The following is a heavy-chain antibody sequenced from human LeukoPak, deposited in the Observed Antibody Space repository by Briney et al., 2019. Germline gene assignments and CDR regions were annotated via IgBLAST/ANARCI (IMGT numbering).Heavy chain of an antibody. CDR2: IYYSGST. CDR3: ARRDTLYSSSYYYYYMDV. V-gene: IGHV4-59*08. D-gene: IGHD6-6*01. Sequence: PSETLSLTCTVSGGSISSYYWSWIRQRQGKGREWIGYIYYSGSTNYNPSLKSRVTISVDTSKNQFSLKLSSVTAADTAVYYCARRDTLYSSSYYYYYMDVWGKGTTVTVSS. CDR1: GGSISSYY. J-gene: IGHJ6*03.